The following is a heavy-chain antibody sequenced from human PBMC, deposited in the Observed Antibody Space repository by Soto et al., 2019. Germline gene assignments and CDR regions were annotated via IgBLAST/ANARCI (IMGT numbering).Heavy chain of an antibody. CDR1: GGSISSYY. V-gene: IGHV4-59*01. CDR3: ASDSPLGDYVFGMFQH. Sequence: SETLSLTCTVSGGSISSYYWSWIRQPPGKGLEWIGYIYYSGSTNYNPSLKSRVTISVDTSKNQFSLKLSSVTAADTAVYYCASDSPLGDYVFGMFQHWGQGALVTVSS. J-gene: IGHJ1*01. D-gene: IGHD4-17*01. CDR2: IYYSGST.